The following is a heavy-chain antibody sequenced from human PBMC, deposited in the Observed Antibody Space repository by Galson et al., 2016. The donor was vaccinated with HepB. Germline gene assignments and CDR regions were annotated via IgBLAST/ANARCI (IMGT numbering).Heavy chain of an antibody. J-gene: IGHJ6*02. Sequence: SETLSLTCAVHGGSFSGYYWSWIRQPPGKGLEWIGEINHSGSTNNNPSLMSRVTISVDTLKNQLSLKLSSVTAADTAVYYCARTRRGYCSRGVGYGTYYYYGMDGWGQGTTVTVSS. CDR2: INHSGST. CDR3: ARTRRGYCSRGVGYGTYYYYGMDG. CDR1: GGSFSGYY. D-gene: IGHD2-15*01. V-gene: IGHV4-34*01.